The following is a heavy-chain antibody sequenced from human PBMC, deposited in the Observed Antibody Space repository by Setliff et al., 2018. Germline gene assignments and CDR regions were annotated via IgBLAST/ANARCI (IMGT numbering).Heavy chain of an antibody. CDR2: ISYSGTP. CDR1: DDSFTSSRYY. V-gene: IGHV4-39*02. CDR3: VREEGYYYDSTDYYYYMDV. Sequence: SETLSLTCTVSDDSFTSSRYYWGWIRQAPGSGLEWIGSISYSGTPYYNASVESRVTISIDTSRNQFSLELRSVTVADTATYYCVREEGYYYDSTDYYYYMDVWGKGTTVTVSS. D-gene: IGHD3-22*01. J-gene: IGHJ6*03.